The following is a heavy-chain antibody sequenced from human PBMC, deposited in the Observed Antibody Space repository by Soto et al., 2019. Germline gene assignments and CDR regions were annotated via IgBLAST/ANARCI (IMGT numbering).Heavy chain of an antibody. CDR3: AKDLAATATGDSFDI. J-gene: IGHJ3*02. D-gene: IGHD1-1*01. V-gene: IGHV3-23*01. CDR1: GFTFSTYA. Sequence: EVQLLESGGGLVQPGGSLRLSCVASGFTFSTYAMTWVRQAPGKGLEWVSSVTNSGSNTYHADSVKGRFTISRDNSKNMLFLQMNSLRAEDTALYYCAKDLAATATGDSFDIWGQGTMVTVSS. CDR2: VTNSGSNT.